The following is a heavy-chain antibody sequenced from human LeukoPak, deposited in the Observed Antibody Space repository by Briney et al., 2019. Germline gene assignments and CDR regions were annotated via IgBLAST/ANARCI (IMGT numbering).Heavy chain of an antibody. D-gene: IGHD2-15*01. Sequence: SEALSLTCTVPGGSISSYYWSWIRQPPGRGLEWIGYIYYSGSTNYNPSLKSRVTISVDKSKDQFSLKLSSVTAAGTAVYYCARDGAAWGYGMDVWGQGTTVTVSS. CDR1: GGSISSYY. V-gene: IGHV4-59*01. CDR2: IYYSGST. J-gene: IGHJ6*02. CDR3: ARDGAAWGYGMDV.